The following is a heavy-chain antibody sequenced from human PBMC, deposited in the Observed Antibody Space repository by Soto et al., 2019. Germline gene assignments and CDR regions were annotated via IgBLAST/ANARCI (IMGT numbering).Heavy chain of an antibody. CDR3: ARGGQDFWSGPFDY. Sequence: LSLTCTVSGGSISNYYCNWIRQPAGKGLEWIGRIDTSGSTNYRPSLKSRVTMSVDTSKQEFSLKLSSVTAADTALYYCARGGQDFWSGPFDYWGRGALVTVSS. J-gene: IGHJ4*02. D-gene: IGHD3-3*01. CDR2: IDTSGST. V-gene: IGHV4-4*07. CDR1: GGSISNYY.